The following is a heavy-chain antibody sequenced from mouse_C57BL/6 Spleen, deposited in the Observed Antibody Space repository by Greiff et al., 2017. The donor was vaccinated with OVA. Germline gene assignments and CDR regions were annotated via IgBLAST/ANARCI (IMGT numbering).Heavy chain of an antibody. V-gene: IGHV3-6*01. CDR2: ISYDGSN. J-gene: IGHJ2*01. CDR1: GYSITSGYY. Sequence: ESGPGLVKPSQSLSLTCSVTGYSITSGYYWNWIRQFPGNKLEWMGYISYDGSNNYNPSLKNRISITRDTSKNQFFLKLNSVTTEDTATYYCARDGWGFDYWGQGTTLTVSS. D-gene: IGHD3-3*01. CDR3: ARDGWGFDY.